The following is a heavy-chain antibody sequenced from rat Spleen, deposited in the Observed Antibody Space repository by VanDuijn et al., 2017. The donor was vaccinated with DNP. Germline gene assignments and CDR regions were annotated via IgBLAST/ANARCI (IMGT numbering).Heavy chain of an antibody. D-gene: IGHD3-8*01. V-gene: IGHV5-17*01. CDR1: GFIFSDYA. Sequence: EVQLVESGGGLVQPGRSLKLSCAASGFIFSDYAMAWVRQVPKKGLEWVATISYDGSNTYYRDSVTGRFTISRDNAKSTLYLQVNSLRSEDTATYYCTSNPHIRTAAPFDYWGQGVMVTVSS. CDR2: ISYDGSNT. CDR3: TSNPHIRTAAPFDY. J-gene: IGHJ2*01.